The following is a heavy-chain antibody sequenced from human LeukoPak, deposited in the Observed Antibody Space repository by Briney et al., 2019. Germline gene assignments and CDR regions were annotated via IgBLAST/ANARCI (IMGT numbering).Heavy chain of an antibody. CDR2: ISTHSGNT. CDR3: ARGGNRHWFDP. CDR1: GYSFISYG. V-gene: IGHV1-18*01. D-gene: IGHD2/OR15-2a*01. Sequence: ASVKVSCKASGYSFISYGISWVRQGPGQGLEWMGWISTHSGNTNYAQKLQGRVTMTTDTSTSTAYMEMRSLKSDDTAVYYCARGGNRHWFDPWGQGTLVTVSS. J-gene: IGHJ5*02.